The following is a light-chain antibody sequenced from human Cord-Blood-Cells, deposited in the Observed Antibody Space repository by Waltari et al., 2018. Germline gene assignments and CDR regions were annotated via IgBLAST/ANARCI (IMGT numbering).Light chain of an antibody. J-gene: IGKJ1*01. Sequence: EIVLTQSPGTLSLSPGERATLSCRASQSVSRSYLAWYQQKPGQAPRLLTYGASSRATGIPDRFSGSGSGTDFTVTISRLEPEDCAVYYCQQYGSSPRTFGQGTKVEIK. CDR3: QQYGSSPRT. V-gene: IGKV3-20*01. CDR2: GAS. CDR1: QSVSRSY.